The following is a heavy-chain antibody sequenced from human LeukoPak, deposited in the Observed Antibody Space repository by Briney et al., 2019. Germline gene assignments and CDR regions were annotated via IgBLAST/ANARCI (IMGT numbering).Heavy chain of an antibody. D-gene: IGHD1-26*01. CDR1: GFTFSSYA. CDR3: ASSGSYRFDY. Sequence: GVLRLSCAASGFTFSSYAMSWVRQAPGKGLEWVSHITASGTAMFYADSVKGRFTISRDNAKNSLYLQMNSLRDEDTAVYYCASSGSYRFDYWGQGTLVTVSS. J-gene: IGHJ4*02. CDR2: ITASGTAM. V-gene: IGHV3-48*02.